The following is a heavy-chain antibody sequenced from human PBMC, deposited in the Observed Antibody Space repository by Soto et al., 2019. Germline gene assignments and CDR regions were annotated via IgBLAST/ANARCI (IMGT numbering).Heavy chain of an antibody. J-gene: IGHJ6*03. Sequence: SQTLSLTCVISGDSVSRNIAAWNWIRQSPSRGLEWLGRTYYRSRWYNDYAVSVRSRITVNADTSKNQFSLHLNSVTPEDTAVYYGAGTSSLQWYYMDVWDKGTTVTVSS. CDR1: GDSVSRNIAA. D-gene: IGHD1-7*01. CDR3: AGTSSLQWYYMDV. V-gene: IGHV6-1*01. CDR2: TYYRSRWYN.